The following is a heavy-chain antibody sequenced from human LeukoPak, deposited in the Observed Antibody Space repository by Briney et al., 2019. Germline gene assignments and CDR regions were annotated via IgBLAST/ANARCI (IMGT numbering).Heavy chain of an antibody. J-gene: IGHJ3*02. CDR3: AREIDTSGNDAFDI. Sequence: RASVKVSCKASGYTFTGYDPHWVRQAPGQGLEWVGRINPNSGGTNYAQKFQGRVTMTRDTSISTAYMELSRLESDDTAVYYCAREIDTSGNDAFDIWGQGTMVTVSS. CDR1: GYTFTGYD. D-gene: IGHD3-22*01. V-gene: IGHV1-2*06. CDR2: INPNSGGT.